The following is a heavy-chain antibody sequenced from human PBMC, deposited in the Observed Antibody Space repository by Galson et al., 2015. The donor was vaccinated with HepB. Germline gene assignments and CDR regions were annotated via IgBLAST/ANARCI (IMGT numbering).Heavy chain of an antibody. D-gene: IGHD5-12*01. CDR1: GYSFTSYW. V-gene: IGHV5-51*03. CDR2: IYPGDSDT. Sequence: QSGAEVKKPGESLKISCKGSGYSFTSYWIGWVRQMPGKGLEWMGIIYPGDSDTRYSPSFQGQVTISADKSISTAYLQWSSLKASDTAMYYCARNLQPPKSGYSGYDFNVGYWGQGTLVTVSS. J-gene: IGHJ4*02. CDR3: ARNLQPPKSGYSGYDFNVGY.